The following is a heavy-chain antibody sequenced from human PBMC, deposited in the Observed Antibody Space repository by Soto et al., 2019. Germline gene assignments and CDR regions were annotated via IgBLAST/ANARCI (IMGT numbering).Heavy chain of an antibody. CDR2: INHSGST. CDR1: GGSFSGYY. D-gene: IGHD4-17*01. J-gene: IGHJ1*01. V-gene: IGHV4-34*01. CDR3: ASLEMTTVTTEH. Sequence: QVQLQQWGAGLLKPSETLSLTCAVYGGSFSGYYWSWIRQPPGKGLEWIGEINHSGSTNYNPSLKSRVTITVDASKNQFSLKLSSVTAADTAVYYCASLEMTTVTTEHWGQDTLVTVSS.